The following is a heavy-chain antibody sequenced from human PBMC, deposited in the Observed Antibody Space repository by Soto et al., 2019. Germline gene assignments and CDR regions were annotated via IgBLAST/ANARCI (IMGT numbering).Heavy chain of an antibody. CDR3: ARDYYYGSGSCFPFDY. CDR1: GFTFSSYG. D-gene: IGHD3-10*01. Sequence: QVQLVESGGGVVQPGRSPRLSCAASGFTFSSYGMHWVRQAPGKGLEWVAVIWYDGSNKYYADSVKGRFTISRDNSKNTLYLQMNSPRAEGTAVYYCARDYYYGSGSCFPFDYWGQGTLVTVSS. J-gene: IGHJ4*02. V-gene: IGHV3-33*01. CDR2: IWYDGSNK.